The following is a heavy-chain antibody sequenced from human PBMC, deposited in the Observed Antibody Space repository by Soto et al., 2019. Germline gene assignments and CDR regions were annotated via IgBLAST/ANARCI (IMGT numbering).Heavy chain of an antibody. CDR3: ARDERGGYNFY. J-gene: IGHJ4*02. D-gene: IGHD5-12*01. CDR1: GGSISSYY. V-gene: IGHV4-59*01. CDR2: IYYSGST. Sequence: PSETLSLTCTVSGGSISSYYWSWIRQPPGKGLEWIGYIYYSGSTNYNPSLKSRVTISVDTSKNQFSLKLSSVTAADTAVYYCARDERGGYNFYWGQGTLVTVSS.